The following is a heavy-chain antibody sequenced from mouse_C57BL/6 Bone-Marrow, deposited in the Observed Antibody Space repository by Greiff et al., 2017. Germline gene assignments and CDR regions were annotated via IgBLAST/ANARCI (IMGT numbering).Heavy chain of an antibody. CDR3: ARGRQIRRYWLAY. CDR2: INPSSGYT. Sequence: VMLVESGAELARPGASVKMSCKASGYTFTSYTMHWVKQRPGQGLEWIGYINPSSGYTKSNQKFKDKATLTADQSSSTAYMQLSILTSEDSAVDDCARGRQIRRYWLAYWGKGTLVTVSA. CDR1: GYTFTSYT. V-gene: IGHV1-4*01. J-gene: IGHJ3*01. D-gene: IGHD3-2*02.